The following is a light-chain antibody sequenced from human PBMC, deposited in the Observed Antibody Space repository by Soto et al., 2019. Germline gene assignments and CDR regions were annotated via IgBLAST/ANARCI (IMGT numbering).Light chain of an antibody. CDR3: QQDLTYLPFT. Sequence: PGERVTLSCRASQSVSSSYLTWYQQKPGQAPRLLIYGASTRATSIPARFSGSGSGTDFTLTISSLQPEDFAVYYCQQDLTYLPFTFGQGTRLEIK. CDR2: GAS. CDR1: QSVSSSY. V-gene: IGKV3D-7*01. J-gene: IGKJ5*01.